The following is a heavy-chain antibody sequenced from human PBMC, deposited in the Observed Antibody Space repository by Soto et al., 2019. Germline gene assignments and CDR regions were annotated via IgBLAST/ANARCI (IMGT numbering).Heavy chain of an antibody. J-gene: IGHJ4*02. Sequence: EVQLLESGGGLVQPGGSLRLSCAASGFTFSTYAMSWVRQAPGKGLEWVSAISGTGGSTYSADSVKGRFPISRDNSKNTLYLQMNSLRAEDTAVYYCAKNWDTTSSSSAHWGQGTLVTVSS. CDR1: GFTFSTYA. V-gene: IGHV3-23*01. CDR3: AKNWDTTSSSSAH. D-gene: IGHD6-6*01. CDR2: ISGTGGST.